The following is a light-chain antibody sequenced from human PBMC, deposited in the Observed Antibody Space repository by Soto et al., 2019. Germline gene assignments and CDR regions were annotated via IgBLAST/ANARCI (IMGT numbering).Light chain of an antibody. CDR3: QLYNRNMWS. V-gene: IGKV1-5*01. CDR2: GAS. J-gene: IGKJ1*01. CDR1: QSVGTW. Sequence: DIQMTQSPSTLSASVGGRVTITCRASQSVGTWVAWYQQKPGKAPKLLIYGASNLESGVPSRFSGSGSGTEFTLTITTLQPDDFATYFCQLYNRNMWSFGPGTKVDI.